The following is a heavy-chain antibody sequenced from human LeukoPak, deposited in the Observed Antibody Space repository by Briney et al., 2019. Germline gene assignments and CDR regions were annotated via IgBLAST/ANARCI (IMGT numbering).Heavy chain of an antibody. J-gene: IGHJ4*02. D-gene: IGHD3-22*01. V-gene: IGHV1-46*01. CDR3: ARDSTYSYHSSGYYLDF. CDR1: GYTFTNYY. CDR2: INPSGGST. Sequence: GDSVKVSCKASGYTFTNYYMRWVRQAPRQGLEWMGIINPSGGSTSYAQKFQGRVAMTRDASTSTVYMELTSLRSEDTAVYYCARDSTYSYHSSGYYLDFWGQGTLVTVSS.